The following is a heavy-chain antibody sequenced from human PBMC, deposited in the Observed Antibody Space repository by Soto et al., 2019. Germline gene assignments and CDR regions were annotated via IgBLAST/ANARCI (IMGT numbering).Heavy chain of an antibody. J-gene: IGHJ4*02. CDR3: VTDVTAAVAPDH. Sequence: GGSLILSCAGSGFTFSAYPMSWIRQAPGKGLEWVSNIDTTGHTTSYADSVEVRFTTSRDNSKNSLYLQMNSLTGEDTAVYYCVTDVTAAVAPDHWGQGTLVTVSS. CDR1: GFTFSAYP. D-gene: IGHD6-19*01. CDR2: IDTTGHTT. V-gene: IGHV3-11*01.